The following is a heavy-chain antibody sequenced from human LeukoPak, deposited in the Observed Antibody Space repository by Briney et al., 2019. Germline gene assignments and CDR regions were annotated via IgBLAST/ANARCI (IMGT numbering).Heavy chain of an antibody. Sequence: SETLSLTCTVSGYSISSGYYWGWIRQPPGKGLEWIGSIYYSGNTYYNASPKSQVSISIDTSKNQFSLKLTSVTAADTAVYYCARQTGSGLFILPGGQGTLVTVSS. D-gene: IGHD3/OR15-3a*01. CDR1: GYSISSGYY. J-gene: IGHJ4*02. V-gene: IGHV4-38-2*02. CDR3: ARQTGSGLFILP. CDR2: IYYSGNT.